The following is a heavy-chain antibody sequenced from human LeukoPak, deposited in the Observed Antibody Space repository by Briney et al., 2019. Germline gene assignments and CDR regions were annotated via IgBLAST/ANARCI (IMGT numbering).Heavy chain of an antibody. J-gene: IGHJ4*02. CDR2: IRYDGSNK. V-gene: IGHV3-30*02. CDR1: GFTFSSYG. CDR3: AKDLGDGYASDY. D-gene: IGHD5-24*01. Sequence: GGSLRLSCAASGFTFSSYGMHWVRQAPGKGLEWVAFIRYDGSNKYYADSVKGRFTIPRDNSKNTLYLQMNSLRAEDTAVYYCAKDLGDGYASDYWGQGTLVTVSS.